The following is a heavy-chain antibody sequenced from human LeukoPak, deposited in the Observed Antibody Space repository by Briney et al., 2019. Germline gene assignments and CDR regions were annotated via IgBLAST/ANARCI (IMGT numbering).Heavy chain of an antibody. Sequence: GGSLRLSCAASGFTFSGYWMHWVRQVPGKGLVWVSRINSDGSSTAYADSVKGRFTISSDNAKNTLYLQMNSLRVEDTAVYYCARDRYCGMDVWGQGTTVTVSS. CDR3: ARDRYCGMDV. CDR2: INSDGSST. V-gene: IGHV3-74*01. J-gene: IGHJ6*02. CDR1: GFTFSGYW.